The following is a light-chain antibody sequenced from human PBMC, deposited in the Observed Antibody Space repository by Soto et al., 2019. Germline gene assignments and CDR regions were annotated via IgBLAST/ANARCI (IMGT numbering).Light chain of an antibody. CDR2: EGS. Sequence: QSVLAQPASVSGSPGQSITISCTGTSSDVGSYNLVSWYQQLPGKAPKLMIYEGSKRPSGVSNRFSGSKSGNTASLTISGLRAEDEADYYCCSYAGSSYVFGTGTKVTVL. CDR3: CSYAGSSYV. J-gene: IGLJ1*01. CDR1: SSDVGSYNL. V-gene: IGLV2-23*01.